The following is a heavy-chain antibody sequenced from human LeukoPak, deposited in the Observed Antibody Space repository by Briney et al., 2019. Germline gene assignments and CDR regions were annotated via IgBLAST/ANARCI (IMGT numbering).Heavy chain of an antibody. CDR1: GGSISSSSYY. V-gene: IGHV4-39*01. J-gene: IGHJ4*02. CDR2: IYYSGST. CDR3: ARNSIYDFWSGPGNYFDY. Sequence: PSETLSLTCTVSGGSISSSSYYWGWIRQPPGKGLEWIGSIYYSGSTYYYPSLKSRVTISVDTSKNQFSLKLSSVTAADTAVYYCARNSIYDFWSGPGNYFDYWGQGTLVTVSS. D-gene: IGHD3-3*01.